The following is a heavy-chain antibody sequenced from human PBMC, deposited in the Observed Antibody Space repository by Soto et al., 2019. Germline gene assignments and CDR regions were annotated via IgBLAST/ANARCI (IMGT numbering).Heavy chain of an antibody. CDR3: ARDQAHYYDSSGYYYYYYGMDV. Sequence: ASVKVSCKASGGTFSSYAISWVRQAPGQGLEWMGGIIPIFGTANYAQKFQGRVTITADESTSTAYMELSSLRSEDTAVYYCARDQAHYYDSSGYYYYYYGMDVWGQGTTVTVSS. CDR1: GGTFSSYA. J-gene: IGHJ6*02. V-gene: IGHV1-69*13. D-gene: IGHD3-22*01. CDR2: IIPIFGTA.